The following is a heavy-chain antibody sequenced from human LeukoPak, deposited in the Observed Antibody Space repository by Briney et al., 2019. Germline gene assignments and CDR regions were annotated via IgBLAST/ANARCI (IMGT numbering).Heavy chain of an antibody. D-gene: IGHD3-22*01. Sequence: PGGSLRLSCVVSGVPFSDFYMNWIRQAPGKGLEWISYISSSSSYTDYAESVKGRFTISRDNAKNSLYLQMNSLRAEDTAVYYCARDGRDYYDSSGYYYNPFDYWGQGTLVTVSS. CDR1: GVPFSDFY. CDR3: ARDGRDYYDSSGYYYNPFDY. J-gene: IGHJ4*02. CDR2: ISSSSSYT. V-gene: IGHV3-11*05.